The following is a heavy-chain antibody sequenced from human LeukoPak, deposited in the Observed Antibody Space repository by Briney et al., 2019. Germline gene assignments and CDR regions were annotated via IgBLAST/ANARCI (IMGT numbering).Heavy chain of an antibody. CDR3: VRDVGAVRGEVYFDY. V-gene: IGHV3-21*06. D-gene: IGHD3-10*01. CDR1: GFTFSING. J-gene: IGHJ4*02. Sequence: GGSLRLSCTASGFTFSINGMHWVRLSPGKGLEWVSSITGSGPYMLYADSVKHRFTISRDNTKNLLYLEMNSLRAEDTAMYFCVRDVGAVRGEVYFDYWGQGTLVTVSS. CDR2: ITGSGPYM.